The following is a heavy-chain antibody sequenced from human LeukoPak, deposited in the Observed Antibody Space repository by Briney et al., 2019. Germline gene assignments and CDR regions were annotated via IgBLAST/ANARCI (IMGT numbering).Heavy chain of an antibody. Sequence: PSETLSLTCAVYGRSFSGYYWSWIRQPPGKGLEWIGEINHSGSTNYNPSLKSRVTISVDTSKNQFSLKLSSVTAADTAVYYCARVPLYYGSEIFDYWGQGTLVTVSS. V-gene: IGHV4-34*01. J-gene: IGHJ4*02. CDR1: GRSFSGYY. CDR3: ARVPLYYGSEIFDY. D-gene: IGHD3-10*01. CDR2: INHSGST.